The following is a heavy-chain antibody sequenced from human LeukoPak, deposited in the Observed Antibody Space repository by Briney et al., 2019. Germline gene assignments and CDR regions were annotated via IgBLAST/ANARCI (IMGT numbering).Heavy chain of an antibody. CDR1: GFTFSSYS. CDR3: VTTWGAHYWYFDL. J-gene: IGHJ2*01. V-gene: IGHV3-21*01. CDR2: ITSSNNYI. D-gene: IGHD1-26*01. Sequence: GGSLRLSCAASGFTFSSYSMNWVRQAPGKGLEWVSSITSSNNYIYYADSMKGRFTISRDNAKNSLYLQINSLRAEDTAVYYCVTTWGAHYWYFDLWGRGALVTVSS.